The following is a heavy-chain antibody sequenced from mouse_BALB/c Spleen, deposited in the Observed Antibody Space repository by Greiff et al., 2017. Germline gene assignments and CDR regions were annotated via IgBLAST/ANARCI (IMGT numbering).Heavy chain of an antibody. D-gene: IGHD2-10*02. Sequence: EVQGVESGGGLVKPGGSLKLSCAASGFTFSSYTMSWVRQTPEKRLEWVATISSGGSYTYYPDSVKGRFTISRDNAKNTLYLQMSSLKSEDTAMYYCTRDQKYGNYDWFAYWGQGTLVTVSA. CDR2: ISSGGSYT. CDR3: TRDQKYGNYDWFAY. J-gene: IGHJ3*01. CDR1: GFTFSSYT. V-gene: IGHV5-6-4*01.